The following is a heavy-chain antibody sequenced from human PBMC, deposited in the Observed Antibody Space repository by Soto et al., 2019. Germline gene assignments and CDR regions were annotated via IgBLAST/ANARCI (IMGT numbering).Heavy chain of an antibody. CDR2: INHSGST. CDR3: ARGLAARGSSPHFDY. V-gene: IGHV4-34*01. D-gene: IGHD6-6*01. CDR1: GGSFSGYY. Sequence: SETLSLTCAVYGGSFSGYYWSWIRQPPGKGLEWIGEINHSGSTNYNPSLKSRVTISVDTSKNQFSLKLSSVTAADTAVYYCARGLAARGSSPHFDYWGPGTLVTVSS. J-gene: IGHJ4*02.